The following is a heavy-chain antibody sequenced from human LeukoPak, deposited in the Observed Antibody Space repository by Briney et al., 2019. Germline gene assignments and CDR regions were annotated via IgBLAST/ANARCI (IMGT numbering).Heavy chain of an antibody. J-gene: IGHJ4*02. V-gene: IGHV3-30-3*01. CDR1: GFTFSSYA. D-gene: IGHD1-7*01. CDR2: ISYDGSNK. Sequence: GGSLRLSCAASGFTFSSYAMHWVRKAPGKGLEWVAVISYDGSNKYYADSVKGRFTISRDNSKNTLYLQMNSLRAEDTAVYYCAREGNYGTATFDYWGQGTLVTVSS. CDR3: AREGNYGTATFDY.